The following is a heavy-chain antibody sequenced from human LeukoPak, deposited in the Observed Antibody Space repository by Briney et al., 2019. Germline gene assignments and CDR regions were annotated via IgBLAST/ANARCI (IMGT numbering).Heavy chain of an antibody. Sequence: GGSLRLSCATSGFTFSSIWMSWVRQAPGKGLEWVANIKHDGSETNYVDSVKGRFTISRDNAKNTLHLQMNSLRVEDTAVYYCAKNGGPHGMDVWGQGTTVTVSS. CDR3: AKNGGPHGMDV. D-gene: IGHD3-16*01. CDR2: IKHDGSET. J-gene: IGHJ6*02. CDR1: GFTFSSIW. V-gene: IGHV3-7*02.